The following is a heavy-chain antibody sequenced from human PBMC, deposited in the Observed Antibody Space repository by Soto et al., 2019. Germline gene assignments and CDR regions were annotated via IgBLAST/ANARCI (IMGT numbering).Heavy chain of an antibody. CDR3: ARSITFDWLFFDN. V-gene: IGHV4-4*02. Sequence: FLTCAVSGGSISRSNWWSWVRQPPGKGLEWIGEIYHSGSTNYHPSLKSRVTISVDKSKNQFSLKLTSLTAADTAVYYCARSITFDWLFFDNWGQGTLVTVSS. D-gene: IGHD3-9*01. CDR2: IYHSGST. J-gene: IGHJ4*02. CDR1: GGSISRSNW.